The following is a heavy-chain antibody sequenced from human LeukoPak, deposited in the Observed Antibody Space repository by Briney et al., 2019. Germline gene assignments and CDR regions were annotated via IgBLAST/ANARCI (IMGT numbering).Heavy chain of an antibody. CDR1: GFTFSSYS. D-gene: IGHD5-12*01. CDR2: ISSSSSTI. CDR3: AAGATINWFDP. J-gene: IGHJ5*02. V-gene: IGHV3-48*01. Sequence: GGSLRLSCAASGFTFSSYSMNWVRQAPGKGLEWVSYISSSSSTIYYADSVKGRFTISRDNAKNSLYLQMNSLRAEDTAAYYCAAGATINWFDPWGQGTLVTVSS.